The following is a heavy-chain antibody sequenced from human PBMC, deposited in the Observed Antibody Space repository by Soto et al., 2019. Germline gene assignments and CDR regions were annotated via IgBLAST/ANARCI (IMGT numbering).Heavy chain of an antibody. CDR3: ARRDSYGSGSYSSYYFDF. V-gene: IGHV4-4*02. CDR2: IYHSGST. J-gene: IGHJ4*02. Sequence: QVQLQESGPGLVKPSGTLSLTCAVSGGSISSSNWWSWVRQPPGKGLEWVGEIYHSGSTNYNPSLKSPDTIAVDKSKDQFSLKLSYVTGADTAVYYCARRDSYGSGSYSSYYFDFWGQGTLVNVSS. D-gene: IGHD3-10*01. CDR1: GGSISSSNW.